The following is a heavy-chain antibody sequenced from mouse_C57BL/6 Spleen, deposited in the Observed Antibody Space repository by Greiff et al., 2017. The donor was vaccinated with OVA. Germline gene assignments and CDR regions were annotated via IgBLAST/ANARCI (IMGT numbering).Heavy chain of an antibody. CDR1: GFNIKDDY. D-gene: IGHD2-1*01. J-gene: IGHJ3*01. CDR3: TPYGNFAY. V-gene: IGHV14-4*01. CDR2: IDPENGDT. Sequence: EVKLMESGAELVRPGASVKLSCTASGFNIKDDYMHWVKQRPEQGLEWIGWIDPENGDTEYASKFQGKATITADTSSNTAYLQLSSLTSEDTAVYYCTPYGNFAYWGQGTLVTVSA.